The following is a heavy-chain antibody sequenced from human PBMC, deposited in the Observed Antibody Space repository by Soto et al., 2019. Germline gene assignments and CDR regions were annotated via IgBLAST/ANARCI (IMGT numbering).Heavy chain of an antibody. CDR3: ARGRDTYYYDSSGYSGWYFDL. Sequence: SVKVSCKASGGTFSSDGISWVRQAPGQGLEWMGGVTPIFRATKYAQKFQGRVTITADESTSTAYMELSSLRSEDTAVYYCARGRDTYYYDSSGYSGWYFDLWGRGTLVTVSS. CDR1: GGTFSSDG. J-gene: IGHJ2*01. V-gene: IGHV1-69*13. D-gene: IGHD3-22*01. CDR2: VTPIFRAT.